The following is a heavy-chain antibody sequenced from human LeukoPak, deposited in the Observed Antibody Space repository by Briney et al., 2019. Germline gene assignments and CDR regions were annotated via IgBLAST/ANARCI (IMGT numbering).Heavy chain of an antibody. V-gene: IGHV4-31*03. Sequence: SETLSLTCTVSGGSISSGGYYWSWIRQHPGKGLEWIGYIYYSGSTYYNPSLKSRVTISVDTSKNQFSLKLSSVTAADTAVYYCARSIAARRFLNLDYMDVWGKGTTVTVSS. CDR1: GGSISSGGYY. CDR3: ARSIAARRFLNLDYMDV. D-gene: IGHD6-6*01. J-gene: IGHJ6*03. CDR2: IYYSGST.